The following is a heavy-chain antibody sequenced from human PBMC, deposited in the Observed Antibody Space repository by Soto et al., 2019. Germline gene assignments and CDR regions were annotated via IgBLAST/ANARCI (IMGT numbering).Heavy chain of an antibody. V-gene: IGHV1-2*02. D-gene: IGHD4-4*01. J-gene: IGHJ6*02. CDR2: VHPNSGGT. CDR1: GYTFSVYH. CDR3: AKELQRGMDV. Sequence: QVHLVQSGAEVKQPGASVKVSCKASGYTFSVYHMHWVRQAPGQGLEWMGWVHPNSGGTNYAQSFEGRVTMTRDTSINTAYMELSRLTSDGTAVYSCAKELQRGMDVWDQGTTVTVSS.